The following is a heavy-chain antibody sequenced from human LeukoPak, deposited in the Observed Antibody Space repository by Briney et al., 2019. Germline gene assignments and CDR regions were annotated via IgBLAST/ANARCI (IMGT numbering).Heavy chain of an antibody. CDR2: IKEDGSEK. CDR3: ASQRFLDY. V-gene: IGHV3-7*01. Sequence: GGSLRLSCAASGFTFINYWMNWVRQAPGKGLEWVANIKEDGSEKYYVDSVRGRFTISRDNAKNSLYLQMNSLRVEDTAVYYCASQRFLDYWGQGTLVTVSS. J-gene: IGHJ4*02. D-gene: IGHD3-3*01. CDR1: GFTFINYW.